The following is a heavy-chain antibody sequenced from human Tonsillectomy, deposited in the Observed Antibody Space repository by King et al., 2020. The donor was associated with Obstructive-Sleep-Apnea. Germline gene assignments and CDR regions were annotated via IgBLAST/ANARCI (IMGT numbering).Heavy chain of an antibody. CDR2: IATAGDT. V-gene: IGHV3-13*01. CDR3: AREPLIRPGVTADFFGMDV. CDR1: GFTFSSND. Sequence: VQLVESGGGLVQPGGSLRLSCAASGFTFSSNDMHWVRHTAEKGLEWVATIATAGDTYYPDSVKGRFTISRENAQNSVYLQMNSLRAGDTALYYCAREPLIRPGVTADFFGMDVWGQGTTVIVSS. J-gene: IGHJ6*02. D-gene: IGHD2-21*02.